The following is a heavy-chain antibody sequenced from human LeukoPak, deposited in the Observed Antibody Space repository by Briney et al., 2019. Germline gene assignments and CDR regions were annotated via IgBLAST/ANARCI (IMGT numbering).Heavy chain of an antibody. Sequence: GGSLRLSCAASGLTFSSYWMSWVRQAPGKGLEWVANIKQDGSEKYYVDSVKGRFTISRDNAKNSLYLQMNSLRAEDTAVYYCARDPPDFWSGYQYYFDYWGQGTLVTVSS. CDR1: GLTFSSYW. D-gene: IGHD3-3*01. CDR2: IKQDGSEK. J-gene: IGHJ4*02. V-gene: IGHV3-7*01. CDR3: ARDPPDFWSGYQYYFDY.